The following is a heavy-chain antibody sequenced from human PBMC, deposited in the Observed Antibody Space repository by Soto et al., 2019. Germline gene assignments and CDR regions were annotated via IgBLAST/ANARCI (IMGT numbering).Heavy chain of an antibody. CDR2: IIPILGIA. J-gene: IGHJ6*03. V-gene: IGHV1-69*04. Sequence: SVKVSCKASGGTFSSYTISWVRQAPGQGLEWMGRIIPILGIANYAQKFQGRVTITADKSTSTAYMELSSLRSEDTAVYYCARDQPASGGPAYYYYMDVWGKGTTVTVSS. CDR1: GGTFSSYT. D-gene: IGHD3-10*01. CDR3: ARDQPASGGPAYYYYMDV.